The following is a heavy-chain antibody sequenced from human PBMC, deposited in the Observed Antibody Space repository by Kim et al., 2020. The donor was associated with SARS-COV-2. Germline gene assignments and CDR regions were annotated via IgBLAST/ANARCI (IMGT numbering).Heavy chain of an antibody. V-gene: IGHV3-66*02. J-gene: IGHJ6*02. CDR3: ARERWSRYFDWLSSSATALYGMDV. CDR1: GFTVSSNY. D-gene: IGHD3-9*01. CDR2: IYSGGST. Sequence: GGSLRLSCAASGFTVSSNYMSWVRQAPGKGLEWVSVIYSGGSTYYADSVKGRFTISRDNSKNTLYLQMNSLRAEDTAVYYCARERWSRYFDWLSSSATALYGMDVWGQGTTVTVSS.